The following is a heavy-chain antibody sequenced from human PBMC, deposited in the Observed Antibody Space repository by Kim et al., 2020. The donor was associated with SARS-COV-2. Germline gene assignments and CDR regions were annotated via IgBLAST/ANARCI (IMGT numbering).Heavy chain of an antibody. V-gene: IGHV1-3*01. CDR3: AREAVAGSFDY. D-gene: IGHD6-19*01. Sequence: NTIYAQKFQGTVSLTGDTSATTAYLELSGLISEDTAVYYCAREAVAGSFDYWGQGTLVTVSS. J-gene: IGHJ4*02. CDR2: NT.